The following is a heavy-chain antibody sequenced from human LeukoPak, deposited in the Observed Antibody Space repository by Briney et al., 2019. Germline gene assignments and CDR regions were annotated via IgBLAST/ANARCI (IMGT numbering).Heavy chain of an antibody. CDR2: NYTCGRT. D-gene: IGHD6-13*01. CDR3: ARGYSSSWLVYFDY. CDR1: GFIVSGNY. J-gene: IGHJ4*02. V-gene: IGHV3-66*01. Sequence: GGSLRLSCAASGFIVSGNYMSWVRQAPGKGLEWVSINYTCGRTYYADSVRVRFTFCRDNSKNTLFLQMNSLRAEDTAVYYCARGYSSSWLVYFDYWGQGTLVTVSS.